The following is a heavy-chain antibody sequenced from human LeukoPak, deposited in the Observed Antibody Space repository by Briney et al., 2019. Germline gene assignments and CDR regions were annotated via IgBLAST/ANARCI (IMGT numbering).Heavy chain of an antibody. Sequence: GGSLRLSCAASGFTLSSYWMSWVRQAPGKGMEWVANIKPDGSEKKYVDSVKGRFTMSRDNAKNSLCLQMNSLRAEDTAVYYCARQANYYYDSSGYYYFDYWGQGTLVTVSS. D-gene: IGHD3-22*01. CDR2: IKPDGSEK. J-gene: IGHJ4*02. CDR3: ARQANYYYDSSGYYYFDY. V-gene: IGHV3-7*03. CDR1: GFTLSSYW.